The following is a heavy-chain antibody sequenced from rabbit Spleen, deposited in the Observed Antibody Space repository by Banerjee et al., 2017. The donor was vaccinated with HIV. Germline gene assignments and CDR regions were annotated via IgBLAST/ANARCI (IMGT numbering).Heavy chain of an antibody. CDR3: ARQLAL. D-gene: IGHD4-2*01. CDR1: GFSLNSYD. J-gene: IGHJ4*01. CDR2: IWNGDGYG. V-gene: IGHV1S45*01. Sequence: QEQLEESGGGLVKPGASLTLTCTASGFSLNSYDISWVRQAPGKGLEWIGYIWNGDGYGHYASWAKGRFTISRTSSTTVTLQMTSLTAADTATYFCARQLALWGPGTLVTVS.